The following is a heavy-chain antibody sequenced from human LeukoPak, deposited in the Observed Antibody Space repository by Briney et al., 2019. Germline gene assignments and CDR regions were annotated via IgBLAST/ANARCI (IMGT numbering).Heavy chain of an antibody. CDR1: GYTFTGYY. D-gene: IGHD3-22*01. Sequence: ASVKVSCKASGYTFTGYYMQWVRQAPGQGLEWMGWINPNSGGTNYAQKFQGRVTMTRDTSISTAYMELSRLRSDDTAVYYCASDYYDSSGYYPTPYWGQGTLVTVSS. J-gene: IGHJ4*02. CDR3: ASDYYDSSGYYPTPY. CDR2: INPNSGGT. V-gene: IGHV1-2*02.